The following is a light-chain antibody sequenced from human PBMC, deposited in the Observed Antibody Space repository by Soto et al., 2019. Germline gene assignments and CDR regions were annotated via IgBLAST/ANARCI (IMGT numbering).Light chain of an antibody. CDR3: QQYGSSPGT. CDR2: GAS. V-gene: IGKV3-20*01. Sequence: EIVLTQSPGTLSLSPGERATLSCRASQSVSSSYLAWYQQKPGQAPRLLIYGASSRATGIPDRFSGSGSGTDFTLTISRLEPEDFAVYYCQQYGSSPGTFGQRPKVEIK. J-gene: IGKJ1*01. CDR1: QSVSSSY.